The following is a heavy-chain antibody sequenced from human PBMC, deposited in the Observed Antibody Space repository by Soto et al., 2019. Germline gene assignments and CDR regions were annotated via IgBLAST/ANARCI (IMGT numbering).Heavy chain of an antibody. Sequence: GGSLRLSCAASGFTFSSYSMNWVRQAPGKGLEWVSSISSSSSYIYYADSVKGRFTISRDNAKNSLYLQMNSLRAEDTAVYYCAREYSGSYYRKGYFDYWGQGTLVTVSS. CDR2: ISSSSSYI. J-gene: IGHJ4*02. V-gene: IGHV3-21*01. CDR3: AREYSGSYYRKGYFDY. CDR1: GFTFSSYS. D-gene: IGHD1-26*01.